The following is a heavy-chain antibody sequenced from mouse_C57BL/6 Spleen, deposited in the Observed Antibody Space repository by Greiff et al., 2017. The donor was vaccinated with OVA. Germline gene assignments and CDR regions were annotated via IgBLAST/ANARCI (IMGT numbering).Heavy chain of an antibody. CDR3: ARVRDYDYLFDY. CDR1: GYTFTSYW. D-gene: IGHD2-4*01. Sequence: VQLQQPGAELVKPGASVKLSCKASGYTFTSYWMHWVKQRPGQGLEWIGMIHPNSGSTNYNEKFKSKATLTVDKSSSTAYMQLSSLTSEDSAVYYCARVRDYDYLFDYWGQGTTLTVSS. V-gene: IGHV1-64*01. J-gene: IGHJ2*01. CDR2: IHPNSGST.